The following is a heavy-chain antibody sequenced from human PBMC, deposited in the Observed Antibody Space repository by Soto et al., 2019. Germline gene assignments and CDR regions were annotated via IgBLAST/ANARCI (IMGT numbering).Heavy chain of an antibody. CDR2: IIPLFGTP. Sequence: QVQLVQSGAEVKKPGSSVKVSCKASGGIFSTYAISWLRQAPGLGLEGMGGIIPLFGTPNYAQRFQGRVTITADESTSTACMELSSLRSEDTAVYYCARDRDDYGSGNYYNRIDFWGQGTLVTVSS. D-gene: IGHD3-10*01. J-gene: IGHJ4*02. CDR3: ARDRDDYGSGNYYNRIDF. CDR1: GGIFSTYA. V-gene: IGHV1-69*01.